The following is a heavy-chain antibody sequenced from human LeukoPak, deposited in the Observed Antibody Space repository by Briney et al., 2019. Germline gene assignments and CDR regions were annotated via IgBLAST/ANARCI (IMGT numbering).Heavy chain of an antibody. J-gene: IGHJ4*02. D-gene: IGHD4-17*01. V-gene: IGHV1-2*02. CDR1: GYTFTGYY. CDR2: INPNSGGT. CDR3: ARNSLYGDYKDY. Sequence: ASVKVSCKASGYTFTGYYMHWVRQAPGQGLEWMGWINPNSGGTNYAQKFQGRVTMTRDTSISTAYTELSRLRFDDTAVYYCARNSLYGDYKDYWGQGTLVTVSS.